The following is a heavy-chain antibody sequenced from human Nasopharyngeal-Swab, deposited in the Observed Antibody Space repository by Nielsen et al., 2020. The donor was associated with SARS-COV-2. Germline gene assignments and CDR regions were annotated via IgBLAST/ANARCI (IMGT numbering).Heavy chain of an antibody. CDR3: ARDEKSQGIFGVVISGQWWFDP. D-gene: IGHD3-3*01. V-gene: IGHV7-4-1*02. Sequence: WVRQAPGQGLEWMGWINTNTGNPTYAQGFTGRFVFSLDTSVSTAYLQISSLKAEDTAVYYCARDEKSQGIFGVVISGQWWFDPWGQGTLVTVS. J-gene: IGHJ5*02. CDR2: INTNTGNP.